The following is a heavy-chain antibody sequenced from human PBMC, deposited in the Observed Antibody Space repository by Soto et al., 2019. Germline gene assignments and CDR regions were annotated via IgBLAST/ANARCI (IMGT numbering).Heavy chain of an antibody. D-gene: IGHD2-15*01. J-gene: IGHJ6*02. CDR1: GGTFSSYA. Sequence: GASVKVSCKASGGTFSSYAISWVRQAPGQGLEWMGGIIPIFGTANYAQKFQGRVTITADESTSTAYMELSSLRSEDTAVYYCARDRRKTQFERRGGYCSGGSCYVHYGMDVWGQGTTVTVSS. CDR3: ARDRRKTQFERRGGYCSGGSCYVHYGMDV. CDR2: IIPIFGTA. V-gene: IGHV1-69*13.